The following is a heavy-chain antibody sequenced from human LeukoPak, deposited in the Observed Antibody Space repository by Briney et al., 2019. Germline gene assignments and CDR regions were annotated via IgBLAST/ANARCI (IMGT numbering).Heavy chain of an antibody. J-gene: IGHJ4*02. CDR3: ARGYSGYDLLNRPPVL. CDR2: INHSGST. V-gene: IGHV4-34*01. Sequence: PSETLSLTCAVYGGSFSGYYWSWLRQPPGKGLEWIGEINHSGSTNYNPSLKSRVTISVDTSKNQFSLKLSSVTAADTAVYYCARGYSGYDLLNRPPVLWGQGTLVTVSS. CDR1: GGSFSGYY. D-gene: IGHD5-12*01.